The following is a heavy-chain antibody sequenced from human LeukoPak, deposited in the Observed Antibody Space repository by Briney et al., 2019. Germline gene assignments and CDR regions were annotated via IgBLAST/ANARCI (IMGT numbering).Heavy chain of an antibody. J-gene: IGHJ4*02. Sequence: PSETLSLLCAVYGGSLSGYYWSWIRQPPGKGLEWIGEINHSGSTNYNPSLKSRVTISVDTSKNQYSLKLSSVTAADTAVYYCARGPFNDYGDDWGQGTLVTVSS. CDR1: GGSLSGYY. CDR3: ARGPFNDYGDD. D-gene: IGHD4-17*01. CDR2: INHSGST. V-gene: IGHV4-34*01.